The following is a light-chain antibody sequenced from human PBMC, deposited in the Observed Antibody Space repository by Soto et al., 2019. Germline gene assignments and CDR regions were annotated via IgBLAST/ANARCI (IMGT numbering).Light chain of an antibody. CDR1: QSVRSN. Sequence: EIVMTQSPATLSASPGERATLSCRASQSVRSNLAWYQQKPGQAPRLLIYDASNRATGIPARFSGSGSGTDFTLTISSLEPEDFAVYYCQQRSNWRTFGQGTRLENK. V-gene: IGKV3-11*01. CDR2: DAS. CDR3: QQRSNWRT. J-gene: IGKJ5*01.